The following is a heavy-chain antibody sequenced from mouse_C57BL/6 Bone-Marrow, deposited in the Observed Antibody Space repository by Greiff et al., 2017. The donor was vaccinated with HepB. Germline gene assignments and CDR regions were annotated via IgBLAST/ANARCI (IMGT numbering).Heavy chain of an antibody. CDR1: GFTFSDYY. CDR3: ARDEGLAMDY. Sequence: EVQVVESEGGLVQPGSSMKLSCTASGFTFSDYYMAWVRQVPEKGLEWVANINYDGSSTYYLDSLKSRFIISRDNAKNILYLQMSSLKSEDTATYYCARDEGLAMDYWGRGTSVTVSS. V-gene: IGHV5-16*01. J-gene: IGHJ4*01. CDR2: INYDGSST.